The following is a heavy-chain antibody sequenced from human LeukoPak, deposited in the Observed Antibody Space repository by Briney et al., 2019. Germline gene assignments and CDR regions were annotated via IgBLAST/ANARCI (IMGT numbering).Heavy chain of an antibody. CDR2: ISSSSSTI. D-gene: IGHD3-10*01. CDR1: EFSVGSNY. CDR3: ARDAPFGHDAFDI. Sequence: GGSLRLSCAASEFSVGSNYMTWVRQAPGKGLEWVSYISSSSSTIYYADSVKGRFTISRDNAKNSLYLQMNSLRAEDTAVYYCARDAPFGHDAFDIWGQGTMVTVSS. J-gene: IGHJ3*02. V-gene: IGHV3-48*01.